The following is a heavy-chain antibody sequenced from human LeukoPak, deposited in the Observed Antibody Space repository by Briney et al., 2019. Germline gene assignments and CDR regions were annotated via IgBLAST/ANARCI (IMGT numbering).Heavy chain of an antibody. J-gene: IGHJ6*02. CDR1: GSTFSSYS. V-gene: IGHV3-21*01. D-gene: IGHD1-14*01. CDR2: ISSSSSYI. Sequence: PGGSLTLSWAASGSTFSSYSMRWASQAPGKGLEWVSYISSSSSYIYYAGLVKGRFTISRDNAKNSLNLQMNSLRAEDTAVYYCARGYGLGVDYGMDVWGQGTTVTVSS. CDR3: ARGYGLGVDYGMDV.